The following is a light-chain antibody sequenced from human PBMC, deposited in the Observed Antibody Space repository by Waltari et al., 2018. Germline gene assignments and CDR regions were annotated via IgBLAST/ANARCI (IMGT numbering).Light chain of an antibody. CDR2: WAS. Sequence: DIVMTQSPDSLAVSLGERATINCKSSQSVLYSSNSKNYLAWYQQKPGQPPKLLLYWASTRASGVPDRFSGSGSGTDFTLTISSLQAEDVAVYYCQQYYTTMWAFGQGTKVEIK. J-gene: IGKJ1*01. V-gene: IGKV4-1*01. CDR1: QSVLYSSNSKNY. CDR3: QQYYTTMWA.